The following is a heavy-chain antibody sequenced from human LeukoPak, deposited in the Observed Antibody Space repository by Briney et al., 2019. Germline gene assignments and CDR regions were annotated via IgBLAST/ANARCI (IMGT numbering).Heavy chain of an antibody. CDR2: VSSEGSTT. J-gene: IGHJ4*02. Sequence: GGSLRLSCAASGFIFSSYWMHWVRQAPGKGLVWVSGVSSEGSTTDYADSVKGRFTISRDNAKNTLYLQMNSLRADDTGMFYCARWRGGGYVDNWGQGTLVTVSS. D-gene: IGHD2-15*01. CDR3: ARWRGGGYVDN. V-gene: IGHV3-74*01. CDR1: GFIFSSYW.